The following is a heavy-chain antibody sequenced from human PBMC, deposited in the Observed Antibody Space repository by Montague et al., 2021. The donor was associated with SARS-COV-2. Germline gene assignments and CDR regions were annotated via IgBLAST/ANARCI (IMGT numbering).Heavy chain of an antibody. J-gene: IGHJ4*02. V-gene: IGHV4-61*02. D-gene: IGHD3-3*01. CDR2: IYTSGST. Sequence: TLSPTRTVSGGSISSGSYYWSWIRQPAGKGLEWIGRIYTSGSTNYXPSLKSRVTISVDTSKNQFSLKLSSVTAADTAVYYCAREGGITIFGVVILYYFGYWGQGTLVTVSS. CDR1: GGSISSGSYY. CDR3: AREGGITIFGVVILYYFGY.